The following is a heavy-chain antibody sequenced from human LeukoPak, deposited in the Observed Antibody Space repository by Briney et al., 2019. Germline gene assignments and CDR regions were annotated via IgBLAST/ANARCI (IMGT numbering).Heavy chain of an antibody. CDR2: FDPEDGEI. D-gene: IGHD3-16*02. J-gene: IGHJ4*02. Sequence: GASVKVSCKVSGDSLSELSMHWVRQAPGKGLEWMGGFDPEDGEIIYARNFQGRVTMTEDTSTDTAYMELTSLGSDDTAVYYCASENQGTVIPKFEYWGQGTLVTVSS. CDR1: GDSLSELS. CDR3: ASENQGTVIPKFEY. V-gene: IGHV1-24*01.